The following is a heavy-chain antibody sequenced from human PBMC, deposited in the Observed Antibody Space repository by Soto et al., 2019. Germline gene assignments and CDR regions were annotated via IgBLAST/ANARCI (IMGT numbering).Heavy chain of an antibody. Sequence: PSETLSLTCTVSGGSISSYYWSWIRQPPGKGLEWIGYIYYSGSTNYNPSLKSRVTISVDTSKNQFSLKLSSVTAADTAVYYCARHDPPRGFGESSKALSTWGQGTLVTVSS. J-gene: IGHJ5*02. CDR1: GGSISSYY. CDR2: IYYSGST. D-gene: IGHD3-10*01. V-gene: IGHV4-59*08. CDR3: ARHDPPRGFGESSKALST.